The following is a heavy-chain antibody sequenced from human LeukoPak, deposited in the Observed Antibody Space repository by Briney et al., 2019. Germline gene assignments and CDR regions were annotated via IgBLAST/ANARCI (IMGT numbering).Heavy chain of an antibody. CDR2: ISSSSSTI. CDR3: ARGYNYGYLGVSDY. CDR1: GFTFSTYS. V-gene: IGHV3-48*01. Sequence: GGSLRLSCAASGFTFSTYSMHWVRQAPGKGLEWVSYISSSSSTIYYADSVKGRFTISRDKAKNSLYLQMNSLRAEDTAVYYCARGYNYGYLGVSDYWGQGTLVTVSS. D-gene: IGHD5-18*01. J-gene: IGHJ4*02.